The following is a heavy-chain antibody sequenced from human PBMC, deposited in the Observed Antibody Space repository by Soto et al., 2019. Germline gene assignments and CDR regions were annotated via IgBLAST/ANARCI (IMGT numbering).Heavy chain of an antibody. J-gene: IGHJ6*02. V-gene: IGHV3-21*01. D-gene: IGHD6-19*01. CDR3: AREFARAPAGTSYYYYYGMDV. Sequence: GGSLRLSCAASGFTFSSYSMIWVRQAPGKGLEWVSSISSSSSYIYYADSVKGRFTISRDNAKNSLYLQMNSLRAEDTAVYYCAREFARAPAGTSYYYYYGMDVWGQGTAVTVYS. CDR1: GFTFSSYS. CDR2: ISSSSSYI.